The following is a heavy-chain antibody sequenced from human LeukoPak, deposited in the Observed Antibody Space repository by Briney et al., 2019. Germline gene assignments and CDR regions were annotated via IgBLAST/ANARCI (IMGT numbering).Heavy chain of an antibody. CDR1: GFTFSNYW. J-gene: IGHJ4*02. CDR3: ARGRIGDY. V-gene: IGHV3-7*01. CDR2: IKQDGSEK. Sequence: GGSLRLSCAASGFTFSNYWMSWGRQAPGMGLEWVANIKQDGSEKYYVDSVKGRFTISRDNAKNSLYLQMNSLRAEDTAVYYCARGRIGDYWGQGTPVTVCS.